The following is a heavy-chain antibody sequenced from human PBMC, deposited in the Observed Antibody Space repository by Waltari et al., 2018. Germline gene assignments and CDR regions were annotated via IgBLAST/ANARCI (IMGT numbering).Heavy chain of an antibody. D-gene: IGHD3-3*01. CDR1: GGSISSSSYY. Sequence: QLQLQESGPGLVKPSETLSLTCTVSGGSISSSSYYRGWIRQPPGKGLEWIGSIYYSGSTYYNPSLKSRVTISVDTSKNQFSLKLSSVTAADTAVYYCAREEVGSGYYYWGQGTLVTVSS. CDR2: IYYSGST. CDR3: AREEVGSGYYY. J-gene: IGHJ4*02. V-gene: IGHV4-39*07.